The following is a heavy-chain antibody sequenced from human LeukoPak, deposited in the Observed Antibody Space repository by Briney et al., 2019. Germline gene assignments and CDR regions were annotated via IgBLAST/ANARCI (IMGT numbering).Heavy chain of an antibody. CDR1: RFTFSSYG. CDR3: AKGGYYYDSSGHYLHDY. Sequence: GGSLRLSCAASRFTFSSYGMSWVRQAPGKGLEWVSAISGSGGSTYYADSVKGRFTISRDNSKNTLYLQMNSLRAEDTAVYYCAKGGYYYDSSGHYLHDYWGQGTLVTVSS. CDR2: ISGSGGST. D-gene: IGHD3-22*01. V-gene: IGHV3-23*01. J-gene: IGHJ4*02.